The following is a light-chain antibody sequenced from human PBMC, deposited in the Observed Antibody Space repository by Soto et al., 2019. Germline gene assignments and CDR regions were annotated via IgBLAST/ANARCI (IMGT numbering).Light chain of an antibody. CDR1: QSVSSSY. Sequence: EIVLTQAPATLSLSPGERATLSCRASQSVSSSYLAWYQQKPGQAPRLLIYGASSRATGIPDRFSGSGSGTDFTLTISRLEPEDFAVYYCQPYGRSIPFGQGTRLEIK. V-gene: IGKV3-20*01. CDR2: GAS. CDR3: QPYGRSIP. J-gene: IGKJ5*01.